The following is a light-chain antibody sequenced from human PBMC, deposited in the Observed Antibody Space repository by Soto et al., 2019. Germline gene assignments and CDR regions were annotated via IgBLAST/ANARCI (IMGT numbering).Light chain of an antibody. V-gene: IGKV1-5*03. J-gene: IGKJ1*01. CDR1: QSINSW. Sequence: DIQMTQSPSTLSASVGDRVTLTCRASQSINSWLAWYQQKPGKAPKLLIYKASSLESGVPSRFSGSGSGTEFTLTISSLQPDDFATFYCQQYYSYMWTFGQWTKVDIK. CDR2: KAS. CDR3: QQYYSYMWT.